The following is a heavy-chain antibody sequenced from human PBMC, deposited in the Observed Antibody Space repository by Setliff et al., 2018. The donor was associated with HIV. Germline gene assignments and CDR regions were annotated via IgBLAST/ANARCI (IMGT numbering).Heavy chain of an antibody. CDR2: IHYKGNT. CDR3: ARLGYSGSLVGAFDI. D-gene: IGHD1-26*01. CDR1: GDSIISGDYY. J-gene: IGHJ3*02. V-gene: IGHV4-30-4*08. Sequence: LSLTCTVSGDSIISGDYYWSWIRQSPGKGLEWIGHIHYKGNTRYNPSLKSRVTISVDTSKNQFSLNLTSVTAADTAVYYCARLGYSGSLVGAFDIWGQGTMVTVSS.